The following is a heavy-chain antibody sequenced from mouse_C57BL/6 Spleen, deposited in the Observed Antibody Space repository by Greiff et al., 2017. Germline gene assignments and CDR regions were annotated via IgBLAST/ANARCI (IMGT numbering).Heavy chain of an antibody. CDR2: IYPGDGDT. Sequence: VQGVESGPELVKPGASVKISCKASGYAFSSSWMNWVKQRPGKGLEWIGRIYPGDGDTNYNGKFKGKATLTADKSSSTAYMQLSSLTSEDSAVYFCAREDGNYLYYYAMDYWGQGTSVTVSS. V-gene: IGHV1-82*01. D-gene: IGHD2-1*01. J-gene: IGHJ4*01. CDR3: AREDGNYLYYYAMDY. CDR1: GYAFSSSW.